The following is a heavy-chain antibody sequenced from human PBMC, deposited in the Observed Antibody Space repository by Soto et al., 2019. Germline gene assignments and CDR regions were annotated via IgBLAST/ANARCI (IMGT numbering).Heavy chain of an antibody. CDR1: GFTFSSYG. Sequence: QVQLVESGGGVVQPGRSLRLSCAASGFTFSSYGMHWVRQAPGKGLEWVAVISYDGSNKYYADSVKGRFTISRDNSKNTLYLQMNSLRAEDTAVYYCAKPINKYYYGSGSYPTTYYYYGMDVWGQGTTVTVSS. D-gene: IGHD3-10*01. CDR2: ISYDGSNK. V-gene: IGHV3-30*18. J-gene: IGHJ6*02. CDR3: AKPINKYYYGSGSYPTTYYYYGMDV.